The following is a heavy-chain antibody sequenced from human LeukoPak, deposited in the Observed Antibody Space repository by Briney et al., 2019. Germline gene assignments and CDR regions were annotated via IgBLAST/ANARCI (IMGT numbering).Heavy chain of an antibody. V-gene: IGHV3-33*06. CDR3: AKVVQYTASAGTGLDY. D-gene: IGHD6-13*01. J-gene: IGHJ4*02. CDR2: IWYDGSYK. Sequence: GGSLRLSCAASGFSFSTVAMHWVRQAPGKGLDWVAVIWYDGSYKYYADSVKGRFTISRDNSKNTLYLQMNSLRAEDTAVYYCAKVVQYTASAGTGLDYWGQGTLVTVSS. CDR1: GFSFSTVA.